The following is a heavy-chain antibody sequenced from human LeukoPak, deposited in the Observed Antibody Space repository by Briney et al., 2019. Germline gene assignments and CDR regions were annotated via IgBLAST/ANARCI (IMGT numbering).Heavy chain of an antibody. CDR1: GYSFTDFY. CDR2: INPNSGGT. V-gene: IGHV1-2*02. Sequence: GASVKVSCKASGYSFTDFYIHWVRQAPGQGLEWMGRINPNSGGTSYAQKFQGRVTMTRDTSISTAYMELNRLRSDDTALYYCTRGGVRSSDYYYMDVWGKGTTVTVFS. D-gene: IGHD3-10*01. J-gene: IGHJ6*03. CDR3: TRGGVRSSDYYYMDV.